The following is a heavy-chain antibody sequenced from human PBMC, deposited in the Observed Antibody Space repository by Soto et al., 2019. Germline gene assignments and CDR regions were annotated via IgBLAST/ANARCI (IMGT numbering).Heavy chain of an antibody. J-gene: IGHJ4*02. CDR2: IWDDGSNK. V-gene: IGHV3-33*01. D-gene: IGHD6-19*01. Sequence: QVQLVESGGGVVQPGRSLRLCCEASGFTFSSYGMHWVRQAPGKGLEWVAVIWDDGSNKYYADSVKGRFTISRDNSKNTLYLQMNSLRAEDTAVYYCARDRYSSGWYDLDYWGQGTLVTVSS. CDR3: ARDRYSSGWYDLDY. CDR1: GFTFSSYG.